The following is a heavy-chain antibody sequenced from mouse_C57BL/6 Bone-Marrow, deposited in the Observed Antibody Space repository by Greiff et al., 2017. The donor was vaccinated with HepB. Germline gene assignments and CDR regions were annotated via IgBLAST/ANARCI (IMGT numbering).Heavy chain of an antibody. CDR3: ARHLVAYYFDY. D-gene: IGHD1-1*01. CDR1: GFTFSSYG. J-gene: IGHJ2*01. CDR2: ISSGGSYT. Sequence: EVKLEESGGDLVKPGGSLKLSCAASGFTFSSYGMSWVRQTPDKRLEWVATISSGGSYTYYPDSVKGRFTISRDNAKNTLYLQMSSLKSEDTAMYYCARHLVAYYFDYWGQGTTLTVSS. V-gene: IGHV5-6*02.